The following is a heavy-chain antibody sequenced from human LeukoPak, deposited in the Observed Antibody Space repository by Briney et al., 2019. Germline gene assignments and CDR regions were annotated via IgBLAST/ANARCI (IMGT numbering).Heavy chain of an antibody. Sequence: GGTLRLSCAASGFTFSSYGMSWVRQAPGKGLEWVSAISGSGGSTYYADTAKGRFTISRDNSKNTLYLQMNSLRAEDTAVYYCAGDKTTGGWYEFDYWGQGTLVTVSS. CDR3: AGDKTTGGWYEFDY. V-gene: IGHV3-23*01. CDR2: ISGSGGST. D-gene: IGHD6-19*01. CDR1: GFTFSSYG. J-gene: IGHJ4*02.